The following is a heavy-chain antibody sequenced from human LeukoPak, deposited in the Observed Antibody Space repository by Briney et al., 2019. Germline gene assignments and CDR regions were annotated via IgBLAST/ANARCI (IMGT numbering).Heavy chain of an antibody. J-gene: IGHJ3*02. V-gene: IGHV3-30-3*01. CDR2: ISYGGSNK. CDR1: GFTFSNYA. D-gene: IGHD2-21*02. Sequence: GGSLRLSCAASGFTFSNYALHWVRQAPGKGLEWVAVISYGGSNKYYADSVKGRFTISRDNSENTLYLQTNSLRAEDTAVYYCVLTVVNAFDIWGQGTLVTVSS. CDR3: VLTVVNAFDI.